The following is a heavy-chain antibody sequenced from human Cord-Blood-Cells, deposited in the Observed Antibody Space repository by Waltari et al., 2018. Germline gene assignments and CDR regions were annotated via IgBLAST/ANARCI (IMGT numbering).Heavy chain of an antibody. CDR1: GGSISSYY. D-gene: IGHD3-16*01. J-gene: IGHJ4*02. CDR2: IYYSGSP. V-gene: IGHV4-59*01. CDR3: ARNFGDY. Sequence: QVQLQESGPGLVKPSETLSLTCTVSGGSISSYYWSWIRQPPGKGLEWIGYIYYSGSPHSHPSLKSRVTISVDTSKNQFSLKLSSVTAADTAVYYCARNFGDYWGQGTLVTVSS.